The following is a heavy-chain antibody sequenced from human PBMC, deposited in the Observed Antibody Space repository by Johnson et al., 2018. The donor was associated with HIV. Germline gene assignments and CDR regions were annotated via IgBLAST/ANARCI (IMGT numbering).Heavy chain of an antibody. CDR1: GFTVSSNY. V-gene: IGHV3-33*08. Sequence: QVQLVESGGGLVKPGGSLRLSCAASGFTVSSNYMSWVRQAPGKGLEWVAVIWYDGSNKYYADSVKGRFTISRDNSKNTLYLQMNSLRAEDTAVYYCARYAVDTAMARTRDDAFDIWGQGTMVTVSS. CDR3: ARYAVDTAMARTRDDAFDI. CDR2: IWYDGSNK. J-gene: IGHJ3*02. D-gene: IGHD5-18*01.